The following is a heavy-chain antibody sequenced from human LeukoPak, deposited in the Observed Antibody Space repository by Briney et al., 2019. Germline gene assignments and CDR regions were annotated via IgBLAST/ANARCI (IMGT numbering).Heavy chain of an antibody. CDR1: GGSFSGYY. D-gene: IGHD1-1*01. CDR3: AKTSLNDQVYVY. CDR2: INHSGST. V-gene: IGHV4-34*01. J-gene: IGHJ4*02. Sequence: PSETLSLTCAVYGGSFSGYYWSWIRQPPGKGLEWIGEINHSGSTNYNPSLKSRVTISVDTSKNQFSLKLSSVTAADTAVYYCAKTSLNDQVYVYWGQGTLVTVSS.